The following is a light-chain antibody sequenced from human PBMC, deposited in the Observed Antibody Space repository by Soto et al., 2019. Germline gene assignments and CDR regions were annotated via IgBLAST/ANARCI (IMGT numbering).Light chain of an antibody. V-gene: IGLV2-18*02. CDR3: SSFTTSDTYV. CDR2: EVN. Sequence: QSALTQPPSVSGSPGQSVTISCTGTSSDIGSYNRVSWYQQPPGAAPKLMICEVNNRPSGVPERFSGSKSGNTASLTIFWLQAEDEADYYCSSFTTSDTYVFGTGTKVTVL. J-gene: IGLJ1*01. CDR1: SSDIGSYNR.